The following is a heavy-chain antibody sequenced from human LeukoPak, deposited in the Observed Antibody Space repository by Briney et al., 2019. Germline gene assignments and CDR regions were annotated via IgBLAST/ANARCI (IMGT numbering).Heavy chain of an antibody. V-gene: IGHV4-39*01. CDR3: ASSRFYYDSSGYYYFDY. J-gene: IGHJ4*02. D-gene: IGHD3-22*01. CDR1: GGSISSSSYY. Sequence: SETLSLTCTVSGGSISSSSYYWGWIRQPPGKGLEWIGSIYYSGSTYYNSSLKSRVTISVDTSKNQFSLKLSSVTAADTAVYYCASSRFYYDSSGYYYFDYWGQGTLVTVSS. CDR2: IYYSGST.